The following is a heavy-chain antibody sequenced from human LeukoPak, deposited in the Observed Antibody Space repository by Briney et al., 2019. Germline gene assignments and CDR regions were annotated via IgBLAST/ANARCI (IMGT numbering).Heavy chain of an antibody. J-gene: IGHJ5*02. CDR3: ARESGSPMYNWFDP. V-gene: IGHV3-7*01. Sequence: GGSLRPSCAASGFTFSSYWMSWVRQAPGKGLEWVANIKQDGSEKYYVDSVKGRFTISRDNAKNSLYLQMNSLRAEDTAVYYCARESGSPMYNWFDPWGQGTLVTVSS. D-gene: IGHD1-26*01. CDR2: IKQDGSEK. CDR1: GFTFSSYW.